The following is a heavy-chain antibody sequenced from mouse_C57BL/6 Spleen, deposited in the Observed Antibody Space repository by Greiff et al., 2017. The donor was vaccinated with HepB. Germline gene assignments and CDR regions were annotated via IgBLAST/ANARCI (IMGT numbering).Heavy chain of an antibody. CDR3: ARSLNGDGYYFDY. D-gene: IGHD4-1*01. CDR1: GYTFTSYW. V-gene: IGHV1-52*01. J-gene: IGHJ2*01. CDR2: IDPSDSET. Sequence: VQLQQPGAELVRPGSSVKLSCKASGYTFTSYWMHWVKQRPIQGLEWIGNIDPSDSETHYNQKFKDKATLTVDKSSSTAYMQLSSLTSEDSAVYYCARSLNGDGYYFDYWGKGTTLTVSS.